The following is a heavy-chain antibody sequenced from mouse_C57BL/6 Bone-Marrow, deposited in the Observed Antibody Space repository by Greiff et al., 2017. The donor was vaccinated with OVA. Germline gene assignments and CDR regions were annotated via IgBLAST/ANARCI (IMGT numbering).Heavy chain of an antibody. Sequence: QVQLKQSGPGLVQPSQSLSITCTVSGFSLTSYGVHWVSQSPGKGLEWLGVIWSGGSTDYNAAFISRLSISKDKSKSQVFLKMNSLQADDTDIYYCARTAVGAAYYAMDYGGQGTSVTVSS. CDR3: ARTAVGAAYYAMDY. V-gene: IGHV2-2*01. CDR2: IWSGGST. D-gene: IGHD1-1*01. J-gene: IGHJ4*01. CDR1: GFSLTSYG.